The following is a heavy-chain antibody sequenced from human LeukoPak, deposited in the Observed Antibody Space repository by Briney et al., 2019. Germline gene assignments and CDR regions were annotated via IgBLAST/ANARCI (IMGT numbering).Heavy chain of an antibody. CDR1: GGSISSHY. CDR2: IYYSGST. J-gene: IGHJ4*02. Sequence: SETLSLTCTVTGGSISSHYWSWIRQPPGKGLEWIGYIYYSGSTNYNPSLKSRVTISVDTSKNQFSLKLSSVTAADTAVYYCATYYYDSSGYYRAYYFDYWGQGTLVTVSS. CDR3: ATYYYDSSGYYRAYYFDY. V-gene: IGHV4-59*11. D-gene: IGHD3-22*01.